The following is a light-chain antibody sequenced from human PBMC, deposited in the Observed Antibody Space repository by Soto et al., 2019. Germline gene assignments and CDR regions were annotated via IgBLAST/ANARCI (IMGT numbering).Light chain of an antibody. CDR1: QSISTE. CDR2: SAS. CDR3: QQGHNWPLT. Sequence: EIVMTQSPATLSVSPGERATLSCRASQSISTELAWYQQKPGQPPRLLTYSASTRATGVPAKFTSSGSGSEFTLTISGLESEDFAVYYCQQGHNWPLTFGQGTRLEI. J-gene: IGKJ2*01. V-gene: IGKV3-15*01.